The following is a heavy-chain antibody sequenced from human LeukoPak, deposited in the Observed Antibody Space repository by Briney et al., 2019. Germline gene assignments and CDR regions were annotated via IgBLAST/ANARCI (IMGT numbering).Heavy chain of an antibody. Sequence: ASVKVSCKASGYNFVTYPITWVRQAPGQGLEWVGRISAHNGYTKYAQHLQGRVTLTADSSTSTVYMELKSLTSDDTAIYYCARGDYYDSSGYDYWGQGTLVTVSS. CDR3: ARGDYYDSSGYDY. CDR1: GYNFVTYP. V-gene: IGHV1-18*01. CDR2: ISAHNGYT. D-gene: IGHD3-22*01. J-gene: IGHJ4*02.